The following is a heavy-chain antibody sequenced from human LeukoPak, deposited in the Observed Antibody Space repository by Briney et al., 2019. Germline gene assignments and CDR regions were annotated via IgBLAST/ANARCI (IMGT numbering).Heavy chain of an antibody. V-gene: IGHV3-7*01. CDR1: GFTFTSYW. CDR2: IHQVGAEK. CDR3: ASDRDYYDSSGYLFAY. Sequence: GGSLRLSCAASGFTFTSYWTSWVRHLQGKWLEWVANIHQVGAEKYYVDSMKGRFTTSRDNAKNSLYLQINSMRAEGTAVYYCASDRDYYDSSGYLFAYWGQGTLVSVSS. J-gene: IGHJ4*02. D-gene: IGHD3-22*01.